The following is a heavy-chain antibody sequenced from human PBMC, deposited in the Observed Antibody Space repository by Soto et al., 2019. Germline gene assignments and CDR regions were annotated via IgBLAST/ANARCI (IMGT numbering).Heavy chain of an antibody. CDR3: ATSAVRFLEWLPSAPLDY. Sequence: SETLSLTCAVYGGTFSGYYWSWIRQPPGKGLEWMGEINHSGTTNYNPSLKSRVTISADTSNNQFSLKLSSVTAADTAVYYCATSAVRFLEWLPSAPLDYWGQGTLVTVSS. J-gene: IGHJ4*02. CDR2: INHSGTT. CDR1: GGTFSGYY. D-gene: IGHD3-3*01. V-gene: IGHV4-34*08.